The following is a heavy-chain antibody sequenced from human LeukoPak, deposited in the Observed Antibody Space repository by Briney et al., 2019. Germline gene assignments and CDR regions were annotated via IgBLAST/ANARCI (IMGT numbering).Heavy chain of an antibody. D-gene: IGHD3-3*01. CDR2: IYHSGST. V-gene: IGHV4-38-2*02. Sequence: SETLSLTCTVSGYSISSGYYWGWFRQPPGKGLEWIGSIYHSGSTYYNPSLKSRVTISVDTSKNQFSLKLSSVTAADTAVYYCARVGYYDFWSGYPRETYFFYYYYMDVWGKGTTVTVSS. CDR3: ARVGYYDFWSGYPRETYFFYYYYMDV. J-gene: IGHJ6*03. CDR1: GYSISSGYY.